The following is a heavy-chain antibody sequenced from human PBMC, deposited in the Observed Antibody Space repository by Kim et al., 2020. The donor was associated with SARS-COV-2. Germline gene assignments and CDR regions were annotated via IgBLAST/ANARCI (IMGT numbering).Heavy chain of an antibody. Sequence: GGSLRFSCAASGFTFSDYYMSWIRQAPGKGLEWMSYITSSGSTIYHADSVKGRFTISRDDAKNSLYLQMNSLRAEDTAVYYCARLIFGTYYYYYYYMDVWGKGTTVTVSS. CDR3: ARLIFGTYYYYYYYMDV. V-gene: IGHV3-11*01. CDR2: ITSSGSTI. CDR1: GFTFSDYY. J-gene: IGHJ6*03. D-gene: IGHD3-3*01.